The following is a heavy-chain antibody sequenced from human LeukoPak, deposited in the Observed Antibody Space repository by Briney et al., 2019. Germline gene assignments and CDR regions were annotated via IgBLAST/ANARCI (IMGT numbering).Heavy chain of an antibody. Sequence: GGALRLSCAASGLTVSGNKMNWVRQAPGKGLGCGSAISGSGGSTYYAESVKGQFTISRDNSKNTLYLQMNSLRAEDTAVYYCAKLPYSSSWYAPEFDYWGQGTLVTVSS. CDR1: GLTVSGNK. CDR2: ISGSGGST. CDR3: AKLPYSSSWYAPEFDY. J-gene: IGHJ4*02. D-gene: IGHD6-13*01. V-gene: IGHV3-23*01.